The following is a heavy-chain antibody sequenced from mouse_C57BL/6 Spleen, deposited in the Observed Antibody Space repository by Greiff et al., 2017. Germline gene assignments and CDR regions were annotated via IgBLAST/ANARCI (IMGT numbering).Heavy chain of an antibody. J-gene: IGHJ1*03. D-gene: IGHD1-1*01. CDR2: INPSTGGT. CDR3: ARSVITTVVVRDWYFDV. V-gene: IGHV1-42*01. Sequence: VQLQQSGPELVKPGASVKISCKASGYSFTGYYMNWVKQSPEKSLEWIGEINPSTGGTTYNQKFKAKATLTVDKSSSTAYMQLKSLTSEDSAVYYCARSVITTVVVRDWYFDVWGTGTTVTVSS. CDR1: GYSFTGYY.